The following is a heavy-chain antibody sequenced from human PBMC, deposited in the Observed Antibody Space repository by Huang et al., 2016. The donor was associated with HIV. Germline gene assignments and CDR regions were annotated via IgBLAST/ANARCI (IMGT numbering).Heavy chain of an antibody. V-gene: IGHV4-34*01. CDR3: ARGGPRDGYNYINY. CDR1: GGSFSGYF. Sequence: QVQLQQWGAGLLKPSETLSLTWAVYGGSFSGYFWSWIRQSPGKGLEWIGEINHTGSTNYNPSLKSRVTISIDRSNNQFSLKVTSVTAADTAVYYCARGGPRDGYNYINYWGQGTLVTVSS. D-gene: IGHD5-12*01. CDR2: INHTGST. J-gene: IGHJ4*02.